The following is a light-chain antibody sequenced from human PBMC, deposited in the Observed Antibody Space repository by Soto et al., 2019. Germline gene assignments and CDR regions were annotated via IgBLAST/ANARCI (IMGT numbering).Light chain of an antibody. CDR2: KIS. CDR1: QSLVHGDGNTY. J-gene: IGKJ1*01. CDR3: MQGTQFPWT. Sequence: DIVMTQTPLSSSVTLGQPTSISCRSSQSLVHGDGNTYLSWLQQRPGQPPRLLIYKISDRFSGVPERIRGRGGGTKFHLQIRRVEAEGGGVYYCMQGTQFPWTFGQGTKVEV. V-gene: IGKV2-24*01.